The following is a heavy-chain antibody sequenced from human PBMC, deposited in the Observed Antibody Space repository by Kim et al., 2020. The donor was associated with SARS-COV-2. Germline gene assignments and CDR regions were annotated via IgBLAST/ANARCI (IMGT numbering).Heavy chain of an antibody. CDR1: GFTFSSYA. J-gene: IGHJ4*02. CDR3: ANPTQGAREFDY. Sequence: GGSLRLSCAASGFTFSSYAMSWVRQAPGKGLEWVSAISGSGGSTYYADSVKGRFTISRDNSKNTLYLQMNSLRAEDTAVYYCANPTQGAREFDYWGQGTLVTVSS. V-gene: IGHV3-23*01. D-gene: IGHD3-16*01. CDR2: ISGSGGST.